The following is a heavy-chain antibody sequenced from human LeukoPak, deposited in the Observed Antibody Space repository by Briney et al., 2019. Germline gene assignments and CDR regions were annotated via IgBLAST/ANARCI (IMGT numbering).Heavy chain of an antibody. CDR1: GGTIRSYY. D-gene: IGHD1-14*01. V-gene: IGHV4-59*01. Sequence: SETLSLTCTVSGGTIRSYYWSWIRQPPGKGLEWIGNIYYSGSTNVHPSLKSRVTISVDTSKNQLSLDLSSVTTADTAVYYCARDLGGNPWYFDYWGQGILITVSS. J-gene: IGHJ4*02. CDR3: ARDLGGNPWYFDY. CDR2: IYYSGST.